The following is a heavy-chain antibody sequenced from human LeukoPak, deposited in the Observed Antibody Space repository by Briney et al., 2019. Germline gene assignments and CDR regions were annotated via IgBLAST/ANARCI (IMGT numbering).Heavy chain of an antibody. D-gene: IGHD3-22*01. CDR1: GVSFSVNA. CDR2: ISDGGHTT. J-gene: IGHJ4*02. CDR3: AKVGIVVAGDFYDY. Sequence: GGALRLSCATSGVSFSVNAMSWVRQAPGKGLEWGSVISDGGHTTHYADSVKGRFTTSRDNSKNTMYLPMNRLRAEDTATYYCAKVGIVVAGDFYDYWGQGTLVTVSS. V-gene: IGHV3-23*01.